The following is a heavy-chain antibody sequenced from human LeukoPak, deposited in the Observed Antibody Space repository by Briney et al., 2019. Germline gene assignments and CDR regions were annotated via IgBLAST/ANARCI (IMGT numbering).Heavy chain of an antibody. J-gene: IGHJ4*02. CDR2: MNPNSGNT. CDR3: ARQTREYSSSRGENYFDY. Sequence: GASVKVSCKASGYTFTSYDINWVRQATGQGLEWMGWMNPNSGNTGYAQKFQGRVTMTRNTSISTAYMELSSLRSEDTAVYYCARQTREYSSSRGENYFDYWGQGTLVTVSS. CDR1: GYTFTSYD. V-gene: IGHV1-8*01. D-gene: IGHD6-6*01.